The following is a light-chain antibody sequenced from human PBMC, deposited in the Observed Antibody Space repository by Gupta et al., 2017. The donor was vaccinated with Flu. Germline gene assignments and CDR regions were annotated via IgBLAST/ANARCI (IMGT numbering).Light chain of an antibody. CDR3: LQYSTYSQYT. V-gene: IGKV1-5*03. J-gene: IGKJ2*01. Sequence: DIHMTQSPSSLSASVGDRVTITCRASQSISNWLAWYQQKPGKAPKLLIYKAATLESGVPSRFSGSGFGTEYALTISSLQPDDFATYYCLQYSTYSQYTFGQGTKLEI. CDR2: KAA. CDR1: QSISNW.